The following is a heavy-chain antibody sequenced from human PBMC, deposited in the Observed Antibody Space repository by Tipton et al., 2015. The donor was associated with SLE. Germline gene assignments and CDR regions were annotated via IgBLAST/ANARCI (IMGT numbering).Heavy chain of an antibody. Sequence: TLSLTCTVFGGSISSYYWSWIRQPAGKGLEWIGQIHSSGSTSYNPSLKSRVSISVDMSKNQVSLKLSSVTAADTALYYCAGGGVATMGGYAFEIWGQGTMVTVSS. J-gene: IGHJ3*02. CDR2: IHSSGST. CDR1: GGSISSYY. CDR3: AGGGVATMGGYAFEI. V-gene: IGHV4-4*07. D-gene: IGHD5-12*01.